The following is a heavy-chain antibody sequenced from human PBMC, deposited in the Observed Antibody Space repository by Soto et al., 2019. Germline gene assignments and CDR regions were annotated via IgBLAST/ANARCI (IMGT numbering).Heavy chain of an antibody. D-gene: IGHD6-25*01. CDR2: MYYSGTT. V-gene: IGHV4-39*01. CDR1: GGSISSSDFY. Sequence: QLQLQESGPGLVKPSETLSLTCTVSGGSISSSDFYWGWLRQTPGKGLEFIGSMYYSGTTYYKPSLKSRVTISVDTSKNQFTLKLISVTAADTAVYDCAVVDSTGNWFDPWGEGALVTVSS. J-gene: IGHJ5*02. CDR3: AVVDSTGNWFDP.